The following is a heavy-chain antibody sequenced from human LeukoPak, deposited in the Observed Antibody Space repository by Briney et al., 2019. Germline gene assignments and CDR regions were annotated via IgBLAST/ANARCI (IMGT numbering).Heavy chain of an antibody. J-gene: IGHJ4*02. Sequence: GGSLRLSCAASGFPFSTHSLNWVRQAPGKGLEWVSGISGSGGSTIYADSVKGRFTISRDNSKGTLHLQMDSLRAEDTAVYYCAKPDCSGSSCYQFDCWGQGTLVTVSS. CDR1: GFPFSTHS. CDR3: AKPDCSGSSCYQFDC. D-gene: IGHD2-15*01. V-gene: IGHV3-23*01. CDR2: ISGSGGST.